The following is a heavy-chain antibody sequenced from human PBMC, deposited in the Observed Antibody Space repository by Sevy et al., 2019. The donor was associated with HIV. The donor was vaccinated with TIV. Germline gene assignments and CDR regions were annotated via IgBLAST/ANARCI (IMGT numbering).Heavy chain of an antibody. D-gene: IGHD1-20*01. V-gene: IGHV3-30-3*01. CDR1: GFTFSSYG. CDR3: ARDNITGTVDYYYYMDV. CDR2: ISYDGSNK. Sequence: GGSLRLSCAASGFTFSSYGMHWVRQAPGKGLEWVAVISYDGSNKYYADSVKGRFTISRDNSKNTLYLQMNSLRAEDTAVYYCARDNITGTVDYYYYMDVWGKGTTVTVSS. J-gene: IGHJ6*03.